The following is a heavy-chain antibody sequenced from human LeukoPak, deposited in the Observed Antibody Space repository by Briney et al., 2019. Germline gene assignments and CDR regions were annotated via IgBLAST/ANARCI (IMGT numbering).Heavy chain of an antibody. J-gene: IGHJ6*03. CDR3: ARRGGIAARPGAIRGYYYYYMDV. CDR1: GGSFSGYY. Sequence: SETLSLTCAVYGGSFSGYYWSWIRQPPGKGLEWIGEINHSGSTNYNPSLKSRVTISVDTSKNQFSLKLSSVTAADTAVYYCARRGGIAARPGAIRGYYYYYMDVWGKGTTVTVSS. CDR2: INHSGST. D-gene: IGHD6-6*01. V-gene: IGHV4-34*01.